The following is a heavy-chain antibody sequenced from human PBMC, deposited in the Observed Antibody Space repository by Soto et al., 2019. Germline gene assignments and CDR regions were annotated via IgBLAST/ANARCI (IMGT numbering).Heavy chain of an antibody. Sequence: QLQLQESGSGLVKPSQTLSLTCAVSGGSISSGGYSWSWIRQPPGKGLEWIGYINHSGSTYYNTSLKSRVTISVDRSNNQFSLKLSSVTAADTAVYYCARVVAARRGGFDPWGQGTLVTVSS. D-gene: IGHD6-6*01. V-gene: IGHV4-30-2*01. CDR1: GGSISSGGYS. CDR2: INHSGST. CDR3: ARVVAARRGGFDP. J-gene: IGHJ5*02.